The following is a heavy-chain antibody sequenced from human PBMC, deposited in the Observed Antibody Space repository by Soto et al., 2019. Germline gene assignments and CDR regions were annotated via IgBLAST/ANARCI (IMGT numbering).Heavy chain of an antibody. CDR3: ARAEMTGNYGMDV. CDR1: GGSISSSNW. CDR2: IYHSGST. J-gene: IGHJ6*02. V-gene: IGHV4-4*02. Sequence: QVQLQESGPGLVKPSGTLSLTCAVSGGSISSSNWWSWVRQPPGEGLEWIGEIYHSGSTNYNPSLKSRVPISVDKSKNQFSLKLSSVTAADTAVYYCARAEMTGNYGMDVWGQGTTVTVSS. D-gene: IGHD3-10*01.